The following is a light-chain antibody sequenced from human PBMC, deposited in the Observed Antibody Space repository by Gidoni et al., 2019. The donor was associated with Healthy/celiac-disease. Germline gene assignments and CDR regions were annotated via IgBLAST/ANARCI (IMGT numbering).Light chain of an antibody. CDR2: DAS. V-gene: IGKV3-11*01. Sequence: EIVLTQSPATLSFSPGERATLSCRASQRVSSYLAWYQQKPGQAPRLLIYDASNRATGIPARFSGSGSGTDFTLTISSLEPEDFAVYYCQQRSNWQVTFGGGTKVEIK. CDR3: QQRSNWQVT. CDR1: QRVSSY. J-gene: IGKJ4*01.